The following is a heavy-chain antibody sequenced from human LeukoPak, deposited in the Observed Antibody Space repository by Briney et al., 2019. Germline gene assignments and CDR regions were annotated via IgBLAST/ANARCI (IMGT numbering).Heavy chain of an antibody. Sequence: GGTLRLSCAASGFTFISFGMNWVRQAPGKGLEWVSVIYSGGSTYYADSVKGRFTISRDNSKNTLYLQMNSLRAGDTAVYYCARAAYSSTWYSRYFDLWGRGTLVTVSS. CDR3: ARAAYSSTWYSRYFDL. J-gene: IGHJ2*01. V-gene: IGHV3-66*01. CDR1: GFTFISFG. CDR2: IYSGGST. D-gene: IGHD6-13*01.